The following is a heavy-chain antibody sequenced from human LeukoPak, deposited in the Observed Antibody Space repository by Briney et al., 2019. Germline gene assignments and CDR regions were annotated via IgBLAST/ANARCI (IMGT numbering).Heavy chain of an antibody. Sequence: PSETLSLMCAVFGFPISSCFSWAWIRQSPGKGLEWIARISYSSTTYYNPSLESRLFISADTSNNQFSGRLTAVTAADTAVYYCARVGAIPGIDPWGQGILVTVSS. CDR1: GFPISSCFS. CDR3: ARVGAIPGIDP. CDR2: ISYSSTT. D-gene: IGHD3-16*01. J-gene: IGHJ5*02. V-gene: IGHV4-38-2*01.